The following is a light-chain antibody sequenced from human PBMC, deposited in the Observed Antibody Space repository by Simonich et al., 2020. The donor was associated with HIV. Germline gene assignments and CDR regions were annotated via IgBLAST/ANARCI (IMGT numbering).Light chain of an antibody. CDR2: WAS. CDR1: QSVLYNSNNKNY. V-gene: IGKV4-1*01. CDR3: QQYYTTPPT. J-gene: IGKJ1*01. Sequence: DIVMTQSPDSLAVSLGERATINCKSSQSVLYNSNNKNYLAWYQQKPGQPPNLLIYWASTRESGVPDRFSASGSGTDFTLTISSLQAEDVAVYYCQQYYTTPPTFGQGTKVEIK.